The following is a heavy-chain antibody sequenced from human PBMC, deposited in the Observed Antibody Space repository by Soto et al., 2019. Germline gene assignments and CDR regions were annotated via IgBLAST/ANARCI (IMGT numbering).Heavy chain of an antibody. CDR3: ARSISLYYGMDV. CDR2: ISPNGDST. CDR1: GFTFSIYA. Sequence: GGSLRLSCAASGFTFSIYAIHWVRQAPGKGLEYFSTISPNGDSTYYADSVKGRFAISRDNSKNTLYLQMGSLRAEDMAVYYCARSISLYYGMDVWGQGTTVTVS. J-gene: IGHJ6*02. V-gene: IGHV3-64*02. D-gene: IGHD2-21*01.